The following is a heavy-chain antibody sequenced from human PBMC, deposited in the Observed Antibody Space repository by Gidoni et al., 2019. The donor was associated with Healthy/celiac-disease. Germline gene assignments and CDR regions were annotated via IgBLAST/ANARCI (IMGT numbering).Heavy chain of an antibody. V-gene: IGHV3-73*02. CDR2: IRSKANSYAT. CDR3: TSFIADIVGAPTGDY. J-gene: IGHJ4*02. D-gene: IGHD1-26*01. CDR1: GFTFSGSA. Sequence: EVQLVESGGGWVPPGGFLKLSCAASGFTFSGSAMHWVRQASGKGREWVGRIRSKANSYATAYAASVKGRFTISRDDSKNTAYLQMNSLKTEDTAVYYCTSFIADIVGAPTGDYWGQGTLVTVSS.